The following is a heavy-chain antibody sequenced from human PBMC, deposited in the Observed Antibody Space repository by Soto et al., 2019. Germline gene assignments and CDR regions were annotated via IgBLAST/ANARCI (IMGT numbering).Heavy chain of an antibody. CDR1: GFTFSSYE. CDR3: ARDTAMVVDY. Sequence: GGSLRLSCAASGFTFSSYEMNWVRRAPGKGLEWVSYISSSGNTIYYADSVKGRFTISRDNAKNSLCLQMNSLRAEDTAVYYCARDTAMVVDYWGQGTLVTVSS. J-gene: IGHJ4*02. CDR2: ISSSGNTI. V-gene: IGHV3-48*03. D-gene: IGHD5-18*01.